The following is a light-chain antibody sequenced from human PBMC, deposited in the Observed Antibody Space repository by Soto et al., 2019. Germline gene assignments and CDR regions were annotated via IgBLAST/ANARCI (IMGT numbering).Light chain of an antibody. J-gene: IGKJ4*01. CDR1: QSLSSW. CDR3: QQLNSYPT. V-gene: IGKV1-5*03. Sequence: DIQMNQSPSTLSASVGDRVTITSRASQSLSSWLAWYQQKPGKAPKLLIYKASSLESGVPARFSGSGSGTEYTLTISSLQPDDFATYYCQQLNSYPTFGGGTKVDI. CDR2: KAS.